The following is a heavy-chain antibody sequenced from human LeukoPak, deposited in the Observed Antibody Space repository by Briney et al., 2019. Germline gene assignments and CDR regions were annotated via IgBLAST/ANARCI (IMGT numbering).Heavy chain of an antibody. Sequence: SETLSLTCTVSGGSISSGDYYWSWIRQPPGKGLEWIGYIYYSGSTYYNPSLKSRVTISVNTSKKQFSLKLSSVTAADTAVYWCARGQLGDDFDIWGQGTMVTVSS. V-gene: IGHV4-30-4*01. J-gene: IGHJ3*02. CDR3: ARGQLGDDFDI. CDR2: IYYSGST. D-gene: IGHD1-26*01. CDR1: GGSISSGDYY.